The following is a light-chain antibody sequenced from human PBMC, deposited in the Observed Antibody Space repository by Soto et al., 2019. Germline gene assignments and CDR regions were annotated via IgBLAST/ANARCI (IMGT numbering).Light chain of an antibody. CDR2: EVS. Sequence: ALTQPASVSGSLGQSISISCTGTSSDIGSYNLVSWYQQYPGKAPKLMILEVSERPSGVSNRFSGSKSGDTASLTISGLQAEDEADYYCCSYAGSGKVVFGGGTKLTVL. CDR3: CSYAGSGKVV. J-gene: IGLJ3*02. CDR1: SSDIGSYNL. V-gene: IGLV2-23*02.